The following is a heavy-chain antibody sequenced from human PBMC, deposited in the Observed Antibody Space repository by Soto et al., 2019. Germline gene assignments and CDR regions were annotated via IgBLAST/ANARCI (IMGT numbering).Heavy chain of an antibody. CDR1: GYTFTTYD. V-gene: IGHV1-8*01. CDR2: MNPTSGNT. D-gene: IGHD3-16*01. J-gene: IGHJ4*02. CDR3: ARDDYYDSNTYLP. Sequence: QVQLVQSGAEVKKPGASVKVSCKASGYTFTTYDIHWVRQATGQGLEWMGRMNPTSGNTGFAQKFQGRVTMTRNTSISTAYMELSSLRSEDTAVYFCARDDYYDSNTYLPWGQGTLVTVSS.